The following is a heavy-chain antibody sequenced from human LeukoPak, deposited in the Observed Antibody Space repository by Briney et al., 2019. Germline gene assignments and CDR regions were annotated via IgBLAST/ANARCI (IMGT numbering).Heavy chain of an antibody. Sequence: PGGSLRLSCAASGFTFSSYWMNWVRQAPGKGLEWVSGISTSGGSTYYADSVKGRFTISRDNSKNTLYLQMNSLRAEDTAVYYCAKPVTYYYDSGAFDIWGQGTMVTVSS. D-gene: IGHD3-22*01. J-gene: IGHJ3*02. CDR2: ISTSGGST. CDR1: GFTFSSYW. V-gene: IGHV3-23*01. CDR3: AKPVTYYYDSGAFDI.